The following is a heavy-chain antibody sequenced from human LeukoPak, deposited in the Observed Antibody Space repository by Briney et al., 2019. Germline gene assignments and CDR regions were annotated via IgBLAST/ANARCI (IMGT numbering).Heavy chain of an antibody. V-gene: IGHV1-69*05. D-gene: IGHD2-2*01. J-gene: IGHJ4*02. Sequence: SVKVSCKASGGTFSSYAISWVRQAPGQGLEWMGRIIPIFGTANYAQKFQGRVTITTDESTSTAYVELSSLRSEDTAVYYCARDHALYCSSTSCYPSAEYYFDYWGQGTLVTVSS. CDR1: GGTFSSYA. CDR2: IIPIFGTA. CDR3: ARDHALYCSSTSCYPSAEYYFDY.